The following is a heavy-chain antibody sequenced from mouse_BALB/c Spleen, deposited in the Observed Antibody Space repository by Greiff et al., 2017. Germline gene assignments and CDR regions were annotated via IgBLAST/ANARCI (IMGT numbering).Heavy chain of an antibody. V-gene: IGHV14-3*02. CDR3: ARGGYRYDDY. CDR1: GFNIKDYY. Sequence: EVQLQESGAELVRSGASVKLSCTASGFNIKDYYMHWVKQRPEQGLEWIGRIDPANGNTKYDPKFQGKATITADTSSNTAYLQLSSLTSEDTAVYYCARGGYRYDDYWGQGTTLTVSS. D-gene: IGHD2-14*01. J-gene: IGHJ2*01. CDR2: IDPANGNT.